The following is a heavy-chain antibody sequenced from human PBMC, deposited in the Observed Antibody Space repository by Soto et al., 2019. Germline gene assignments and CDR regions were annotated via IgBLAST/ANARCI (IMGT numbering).Heavy chain of an antibody. CDR1: GGSFSCYY. CDR2: INHSGST. CDR3: ARSPAADFWSGYLRYYYYYGMDV. D-gene: IGHD3-3*01. Sequence: SETLSLTCAVYGGSFSCYYWSWIRQPPGKGLEWIGEINHSGSTNYNPSLKSRVTISVDTSKNQFSLKLSSVTAADTAAYYCARSPAADFWSGYLRYYYYYGMDVWGQGTTVTVSS. V-gene: IGHV4-34*01. J-gene: IGHJ6*02.